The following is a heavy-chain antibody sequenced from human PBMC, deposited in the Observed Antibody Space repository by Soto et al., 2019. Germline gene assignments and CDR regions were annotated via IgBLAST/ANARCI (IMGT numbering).Heavy chain of an antibody. CDR2: IYYSGST. Sequence: QLQLQESGPGLVKPSETLSLTCTVSGGSISSSSYYCGWIRQPPGKGLEWIGSIYYSGSTYYNPSLKSRVTISVDTSKNQFSLKLSSVTAADTAVYYCAGGPRAVADYFDYWGQGTLVTVSS. J-gene: IGHJ4*02. CDR1: GGSISSSSYY. V-gene: IGHV4-39*01. D-gene: IGHD6-19*01. CDR3: AGGPRAVADYFDY.